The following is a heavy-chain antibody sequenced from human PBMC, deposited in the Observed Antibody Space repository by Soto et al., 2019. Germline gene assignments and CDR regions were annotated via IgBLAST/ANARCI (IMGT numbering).Heavy chain of an antibody. D-gene: IGHD5-18*01. CDR3: ARDPLWGTAMVLWYFDL. V-gene: IGHV3-30-3*01. CDR2: ISYDGSTK. J-gene: IGHJ2*01. CDR1: GFTFSSYA. Sequence: QVQLVESGGGVVQPGRSLRLSYAASGFTFSSYAMQWVRQAPGKGLEWVAVISYDGSTKYHADSVKGRFTISRDNSKNTLYLQMNSLRAEDTAVYYCARDPLWGTAMVLWYFDLWGRGTLVTVSS.